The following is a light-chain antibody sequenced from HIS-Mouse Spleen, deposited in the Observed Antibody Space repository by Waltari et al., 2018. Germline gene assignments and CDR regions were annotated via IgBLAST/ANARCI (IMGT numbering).Light chain of an antibody. CDR1: ALPKKY. CDR2: EDS. Sequence: SYELTQPPSVSVSPGQTARITCSGDALPKKYAYCYQQKSGQPPGLVIYEDSKRPSGIPERFSGSSSGTMATLTISGAQVEDEADYYCYSTDSSGNHRVFGGGTKLTVL. CDR3: YSTDSSGNHRV. J-gene: IGLJ2*01. V-gene: IGLV3-10*01.